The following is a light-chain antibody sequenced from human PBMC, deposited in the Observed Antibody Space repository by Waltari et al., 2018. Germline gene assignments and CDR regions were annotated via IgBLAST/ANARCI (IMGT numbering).Light chain of an antibody. CDR1: QSVSSY. CDR3: QQRSNWLTWT. Sequence: EIVLTQSPATLSLSPGERATLSCRASQSVSSYLAWYQQKPGQAPRLLIYDASNRATGIPARFSGSGSGTDFTLTISSLEPAEFEVYFCQQRSNWLTWTFGQGTKVEIK. V-gene: IGKV3-11*01. CDR2: DAS. J-gene: IGKJ1*01.